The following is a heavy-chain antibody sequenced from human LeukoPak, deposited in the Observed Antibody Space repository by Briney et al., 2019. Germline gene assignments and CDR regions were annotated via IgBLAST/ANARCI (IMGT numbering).Heavy chain of an antibody. Sequence: GGSLRLSCAASGFTFSSYAMHWVRQAPGKGLEYVSAISSNGGSTYYANSVKGRFTISRDNSKNTLYLQMGSLRAEDMAVYYCAGAPNTAKINAFDIWGQGTMVTVSS. CDR2: ISSNGGST. D-gene: IGHD5-18*01. CDR1: GFTFSSYA. V-gene: IGHV3-64*01. CDR3: AGAPNTAKINAFDI. J-gene: IGHJ3*02.